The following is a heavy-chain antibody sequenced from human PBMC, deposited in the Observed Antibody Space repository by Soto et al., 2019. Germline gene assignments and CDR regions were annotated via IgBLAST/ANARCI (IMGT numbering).Heavy chain of an antibody. J-gene: IGHJ4*02. D-gene: IGHD5-18*01. CDR1: GGSVSSGIYY. CDR3: ARVSTRQLLFDY. Sequence: LQTLSLTCTVSGGSVSSGIYYWSWIRQPPGKELEWIGYIYYSGSTNYNPSLKSRVTISVDTSKNQFSLKLTSVTAADTAVYYCARVSTRQLLFDYWGQGTLVTVSS. V-gene: IGHV4-61*01. CDR2: IYYSGST.